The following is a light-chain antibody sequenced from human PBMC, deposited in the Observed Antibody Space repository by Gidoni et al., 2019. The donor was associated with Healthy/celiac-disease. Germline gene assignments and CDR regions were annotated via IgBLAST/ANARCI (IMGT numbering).Light chain of an antibody. J-gene: IGLJ3*02. Sequence: QSVLTQPPSVSGAPGQRVTLPCPGSSSNIGAGYVVHWYQQLPGTAPKLLIYGNSNRPSGVPDRFSGSKSGTSASLAITGLQAEDEADYYCQSYDSSLSGFWVFGGGTKLTVL. CDR1: SSNIGAGYV. V-gene: IGLV1-40*01. CDR3: QSYDSSLSGFWV. CDR2: GNS.